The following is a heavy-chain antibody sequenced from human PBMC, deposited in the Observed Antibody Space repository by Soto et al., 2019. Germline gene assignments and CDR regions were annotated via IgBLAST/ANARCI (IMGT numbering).Heavy chain of an antibody. Sequence: ASVKVSCKASGYTFTSYGISWVRQAPGQGLEWMGWISAYNGNTNYAQKLQGRVTMTTDTSTSTAYMELRSLRSDDPAVYYCARAGEFEYSSSSGFDYWGQGTLVTVSS. CDR2: ISAYNGNT. J-gene: IGHJ4*02. D-gene: IGHD6-6*01. V-gene: IGHV1-18*01. CDR1: GYTFTSYG. CDR3: ARAGEFEYSSSSGFDY.